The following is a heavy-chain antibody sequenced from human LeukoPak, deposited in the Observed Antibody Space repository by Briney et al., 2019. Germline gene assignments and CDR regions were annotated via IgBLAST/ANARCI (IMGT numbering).Heavy chain of an antibody. D-gene: IGHD1/OR15-1a*01. CDR3: TKDEGWEHHY. CDR2: ISASDDNT. V-gene: IGHV3-23*01. J-gene: IGHJ4*02. Sequence: GGSLRLSCAASGITIRSAGMSWVRQAPGKGLEWVSGISASDDNTYYADSVQGRFTISRDSSENTLYLQMNSLRAGDTAIYYCTKDEGWEHHYWGQGTLVTVSS. CDR1: GITIRSAG.